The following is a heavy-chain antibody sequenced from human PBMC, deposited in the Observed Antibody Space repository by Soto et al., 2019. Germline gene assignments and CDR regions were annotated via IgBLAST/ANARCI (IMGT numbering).Heavy chain of an antibody. CDR2: ISGYNGNT. CDR3: ARANTWVTGRVGTH. Sequence: QIHLEQSRIEMKEPGTSLKISCATSGYSFTNYGISWVRQAPGQVLEWLGWISGYNGNTKYAQSFHDRVVMTADKFTSTGYLEMRNLRSNDTAVYYCARANTWVTGRVGTHWGQGTKVTVSS. V-gene: IGHV1-18*01. CDR1: GYSFTNYG. D-gene: IGHD1-1*01. J-gene: IGHJ4*02.